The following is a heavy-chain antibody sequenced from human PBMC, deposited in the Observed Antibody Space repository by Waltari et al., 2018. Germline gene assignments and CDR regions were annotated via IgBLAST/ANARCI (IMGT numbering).Heavy chain of an antibody. D-gene: IGHD2-2*01. CDR2: IIPIFGTA. Sequence: QVQLVQSGAEVKKPGSSVKVSCKASGGTFSSYAISWVRPAPGQGLEWMGGIIPIFGTANYAQKFQGRVTITTDESTSTAYMELSSLRSEDTAVYYCASHQHIVVVPGEPDYWGQGTLVTVSS. V-gene: IGHV1-69*05. CDR1: GGTFSSYA. J-gene: IGHJ4*02. CDR3: ASHQHIVVVPGEPDY.